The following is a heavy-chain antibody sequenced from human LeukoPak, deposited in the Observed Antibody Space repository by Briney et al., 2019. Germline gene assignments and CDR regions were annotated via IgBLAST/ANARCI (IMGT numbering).Heavy chain of an antibody. CDR2: ISSSSTYI. V-gene: IGHV3-21*04. J-gene: IGHJ4*02. Sequence: GGSLRLSCAASGFTFNSYVMNWVRQAPGKGLEWVSVISSSSTYIFYADSVKGRFAISRDNAKNSLFLQMNSLRADDTAVYYCARVRDVYNHVFENWGQGTLVTVS. CDR3: ARVRDVYNHVFEN. D-gene: IGHD5-24*01. CDR1: GFTFNSYV.